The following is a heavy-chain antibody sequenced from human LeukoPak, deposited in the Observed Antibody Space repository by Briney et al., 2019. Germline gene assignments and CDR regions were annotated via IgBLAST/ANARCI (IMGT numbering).Heavy chain of an antibody. V-gene: IGHV3-23*01. J-gene: IGHJ4*02. D-gene: IGHD6-19*01. CDR1: GFTFSSYA. CDR2: ISGSGENT. Sequence: GGSLRLSCAASGFTFSSYAMSWVRQAPGKGLEWVSGISGSGENTYYVDSVKGRFTISRDNSKNTLFLQMTNLRVEDTAVYFCAQDRFVSSGRDDYWGQGTLVTVSS. CDR3: AQDRFVSSGRDDY.